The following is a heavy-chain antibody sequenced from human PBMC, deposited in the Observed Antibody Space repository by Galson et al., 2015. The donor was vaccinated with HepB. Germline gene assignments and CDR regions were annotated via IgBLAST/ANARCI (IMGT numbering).Heavy chain of an antibody. CDR3: GVCGGNLPFDDYGESSLPSGGY. J-gene: IGHJ4*02. V-gene: IGHV3-23*01. CDR1: GFTFSTYS. Sequence: SLRLSCAASGFTFSTYSMSWVRQAPGKGLEWVSAISGSGDITYYADSVKGRFTISRDNSKNTLYLQMNSLRAEDTAVYYCGVCGGNLPFDDYGESSLPSGGYWGQGILVTVSS. D-gene: IGHD4-17*01. CDR2: ISGSGDIT.